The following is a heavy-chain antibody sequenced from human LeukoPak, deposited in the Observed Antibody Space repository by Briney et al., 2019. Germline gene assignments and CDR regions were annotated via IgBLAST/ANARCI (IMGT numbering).Heavy chain of an antibody. V-gene: IGHV4-34*01. Sequence: SETLSLTCAVYGGSFSGYYWSWIRQPPGKGLEWIGEINHSGSTNYNPSLKSRVTISVDTSKNQFSLKLSSVTAADTAMYYCARGLRFLEWLSRGYMDVWGKGTTVTVSS. CDR2: INHSGST. CDR3: ARGLRFLEWLSRGYMDV. CDR1: GGSFSGYY. J-gene: IGHJ6*03. D-gene: IGHD3-3*01.